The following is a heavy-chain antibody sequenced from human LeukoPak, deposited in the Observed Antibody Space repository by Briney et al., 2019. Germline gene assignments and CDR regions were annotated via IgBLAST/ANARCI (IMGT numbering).Heavy chain of an antibody. CDR2: INPNSGGT. V-gene: IGHV1-2*06. J-gene: IGHJ3*02. Sequence: ASVKVSCKASGYTFTGYYMHWVRQAPGQGLEWMGRINPNSGGTNYAQKFQGRVTMTRDTSISTAYMELSRLRSDDTAVYYCARGLHNNYAFDIWGQGTMVTVSS. CDR3: ARGLHNNYAFDI. CDR1: GYTFTGYY. D-gene: IGHD1-1*01.